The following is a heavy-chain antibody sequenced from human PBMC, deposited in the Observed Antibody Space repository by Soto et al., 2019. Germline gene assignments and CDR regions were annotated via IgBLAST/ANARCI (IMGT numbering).Heavy chain of an antibody. CDR1: GFTFSGSA. Sequence: EVQLVESGGDLVQPGGSLKLSCAASGFTFSGSAMHWVRQASGKGLEWVGRIRSKANNYATAYAASVKGRFTISRDDSKTTAYLQMNSLKTEDTAVYYCTSQRWLQDPPVDDWDQGTLVTVSS. D-gene: IGHD5-12*01. CDR3: TSQRWLQDPPVDD. J-gene: IGHJ4*02. CDR2: IRSKANNYAT. V-gene: IGHV3-73*02.